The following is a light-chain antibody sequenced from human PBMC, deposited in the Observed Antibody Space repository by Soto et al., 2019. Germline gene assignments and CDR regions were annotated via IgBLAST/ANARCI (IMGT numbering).Light chain of an antibody. CDR2: AAS. J-gene: IGKJ1*01. Sequence: EIVLTQSPGTLSLSPGERATLSCRASQSVGSRYLAWYQQKPGQAPRLLIYAASTRATGIPDRCRGSGSGTAFPRTLGRLFKEDLVLYHCQVCVRYCYWASGQGTKVEIK. CDR3: QVCVRYCYWA. V-gene: IGKV3-20*01. CDR1: QSVGSRY.